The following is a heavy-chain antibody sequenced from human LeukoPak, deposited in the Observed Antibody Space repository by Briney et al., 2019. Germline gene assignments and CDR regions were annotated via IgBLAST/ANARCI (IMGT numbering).Heavy chain of an antibody. Sequence: PGGSLRLSCAASGFTFSSYAMSWVRQAPGKGLEWVSAISGSGGSTYYADSVKGRFTISRDNAKNSLYLQMNSLRDEDTAVYYCARAATFAWGAFDIWGQGTMVTVSS. CDR2: ISGSGGST. J-gene: IGHJ3*02. V-gene: IGHV3-23*01. CDR1: GFTFSSYA. CDR3: ARAATFAWGAFDI. D-gene: IGHD3-16*01.